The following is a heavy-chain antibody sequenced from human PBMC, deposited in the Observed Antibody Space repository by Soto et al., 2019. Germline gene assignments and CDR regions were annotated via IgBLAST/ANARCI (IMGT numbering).Heavy chain of an antibody. CDR3: ARGMTAPTDYYYGLDV. Sequence: QVQLVESGGGVVQPGRSLRLSCAASGFTFSSYAMHWVRQAPGKGLEWVAIISYDGSNGFYADSVEGRFTISRDNSRNTLYLQMNSLRAEDTDVYYCARGMTAPTDYYYGLDVWGQGTTVTVSS. CDR2: ISYDGSNG. CDR1: GFTFSSYA. J-gene: IGHJ6*02. V-gene: IGHV3-30-3*01. D-gene: IGHD5-18*01.